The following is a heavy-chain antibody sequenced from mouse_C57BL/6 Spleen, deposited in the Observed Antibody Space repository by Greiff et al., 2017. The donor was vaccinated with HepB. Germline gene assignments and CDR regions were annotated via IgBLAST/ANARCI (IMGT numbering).Heavy chain of an antibody. Sequence: VQGVESGPELVKPGASVKISCKASGYAFSSSWVNWVKQRPGKGLEWVGRIYPGDGDTNYNGKFKGKATLTADKSSRTAYMQLSSLTSEDSAVYFCARSEDYWGQGTTLTVSS. V-gene: IGHV1-82*01. CDR2: IYPGDGDT. CDR1: GYAFSSSW. CDR3: ARSEDY. J-gene: IGHJ2*01.